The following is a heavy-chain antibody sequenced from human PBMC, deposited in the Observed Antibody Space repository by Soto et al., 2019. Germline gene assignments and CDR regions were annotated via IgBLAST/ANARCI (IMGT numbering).Heavy chain of an antibody. J-gene: IGHJ5*02. CDR1: GGSLSSGSSY. CDR3: ARDRWMSRANWFDP. CDR2: IFYTGAT. D-gene: IGHD2-2*03. Sequence: PSETLSLTCSVSGGSLSSGSSYWSWIRQPPRKGLEYIGYIFYTGATNYNPSLKSRVIISVDTSRKSFSLKLSSVTAADTAVYFCARDRWMSRANWFDPWGPGTLVTVSS. V-gene: IGHV4-61*01.